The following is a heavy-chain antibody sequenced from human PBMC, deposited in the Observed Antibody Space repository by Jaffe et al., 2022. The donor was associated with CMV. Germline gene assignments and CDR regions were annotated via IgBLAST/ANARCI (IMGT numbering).Heavy chain of an antibody. CDR3: ARDRGGGSSWYEGSGWFDP. CDR1: GFTFSSYS. V-gene: IGHV3-21*01. J-gene: IGHJ5*02. D-gene: IGHD6-13*01. Sequence: EVQLVESGGGLVKPGGSLRLSCAASGFTFSSYSMNWVRQAPGKGLEWVSSISSSSSYIYYADSVKGRFTISRDNAKNSLYLQMNSLRAEDTAVYYCARDRGGGSSWYEGSGWFDPWGQGTLVTVSS. CDR2: ISSSSSYI.